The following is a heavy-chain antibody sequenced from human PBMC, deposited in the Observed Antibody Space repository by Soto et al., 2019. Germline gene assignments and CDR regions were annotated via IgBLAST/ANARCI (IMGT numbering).Heavy chain of an antibody. Sequence: GESLKISCKGSGYSFTSYWIGWVRQMPGKGLEWMGIIYPGDSDTRYSPSFQGQVTISADKSISTAYLQWSSLKASDTAMYYCARLFGQTYSSSWYYFDYWGQGTLVTGSS. CDR2: IYPGDSDT. D-gene: IGHD6-13*01. V-gene: IGHV5-51*01. CDR3: ARLFGQTYSSSWYYFDY. J-gene: IGHJ4*02. CDR1: GYSFTSYW.